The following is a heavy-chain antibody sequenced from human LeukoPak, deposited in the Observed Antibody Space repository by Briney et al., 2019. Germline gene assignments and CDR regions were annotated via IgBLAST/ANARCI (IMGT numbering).Heavy chain of an antibody. CDR2: INPNSGDT. J-gene: IGHJ5*02. D-gene: IGHD2/OR15-2a*01. CDR1: GYPFTDQF. V-gene: IGHV1-2*02. CDR3: ALRRLTSAQIIEDNWFDP. Sequence: ASVKVSCKASGYPFTDQFINWVRQAPGRGLEWMGWINPNSGDTNYEQRFQGRVTMTRDTSISTAYMDLTRLASDDTAVYYCALRRLTSAQIIEDNWFDPWGQGTLVTVSS.